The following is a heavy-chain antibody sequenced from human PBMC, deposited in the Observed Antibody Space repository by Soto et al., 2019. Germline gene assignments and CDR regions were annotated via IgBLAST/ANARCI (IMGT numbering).Heavy chain of an antibody. CDR1: GYSFTSYW. CDR2: IYPGDSDT. J-gene: IGHJ4*02. CDR3: SISSSSSGYDY. Sequence: GESLKISCTGSGYSFTSYWLGWVRQMPGKGLEWMGIIYPGDSDTRYSPSFQGQVTISADKSISTAYLQWSSLKASYTAMYYCSISSSSSGYDYCGQGTLVTVS. D-gene: IGHD6-6*01. V-gene: IGHV5-51*01.